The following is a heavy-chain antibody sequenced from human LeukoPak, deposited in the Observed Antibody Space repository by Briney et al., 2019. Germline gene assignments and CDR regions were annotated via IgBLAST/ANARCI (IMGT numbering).Heavy chain of an antibody. J-gene: IGHJ2*01. CDR3: ATARGVHGWYFDL. CDR2: IRYDGTTK. CDR1: GFTFSSYA. V-gene: IGHV3-30*02. Sequence: GGSLRLSCAASGFTFSSYAMHWVRQAPGKGLEWVAFIRYDGTTKHYADSVKGRFTISRDNSKNTLYLQMNSLRAEDTAVYYCATARGVHGWYFDLWGRGTLVTVSS. D-gene: IGHD5/OR15-5a*01.